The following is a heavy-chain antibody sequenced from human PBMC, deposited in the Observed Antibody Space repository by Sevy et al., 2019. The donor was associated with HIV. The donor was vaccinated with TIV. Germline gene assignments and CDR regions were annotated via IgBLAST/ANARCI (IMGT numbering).Heavy chain of an antibody. D-gene: IGHD3-16*01. J-gene: IGHJ4*02. V-gene: IGHV1-18*01. Sequence: ASVKVSCKASGYTFTSYGISWVRQAPGQGLEWMGWISAYNGNTNYAQKLQGRVTMTTDTSTSKAYMELRSLRSDDTAVYYCARDLGLRNRGGFDYWGQGTLVTVSS. CDR3: ARDLGLRNRGGFDY. CDR2: ISAYNGNT. CDR1: GYTFTSYG.